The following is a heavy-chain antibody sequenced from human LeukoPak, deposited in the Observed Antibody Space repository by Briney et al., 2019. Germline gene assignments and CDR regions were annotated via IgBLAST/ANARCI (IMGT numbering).Heavy chain of an antibody. CDR1: GFTFDDYA. Sequence: GRSLRLSCAASGFTFDDYAMHWVRQAPGKGLEWVSGISWNSGSIGYADSVKGRFTISRDNAKNSLYLQMNSLRAEDTALYYCAKDSYSSGWYIAFDIWGQGTMVTVPS. CDR3: AKDSYSSGWYIAFDI. D-gene: IGHD6-19*01. V-gene: IGHV3-9*01. CDR2: ISWNSGSI. J-gene: IGHJ3*02.